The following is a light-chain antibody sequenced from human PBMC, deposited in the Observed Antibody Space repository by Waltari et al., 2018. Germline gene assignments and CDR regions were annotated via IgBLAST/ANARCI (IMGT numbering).Light chain of an antibody. CDR2: RNN. J-gene: IGLJ3*02. V-gene: IGLV1-47*01. Sequence: QSVLTQPPSASGTPGQRVPITCSGSRSHIGSNYESWYQQVPGTAPNLLIYRNNQRPSGVPDRCSGSKSGTSASLAISGLRSEDEADYYCAAWDDSLSGRVFGGGTKVTVL. CDR1: RSHIGSNY. CDR3: AAWDDSLSGRV.